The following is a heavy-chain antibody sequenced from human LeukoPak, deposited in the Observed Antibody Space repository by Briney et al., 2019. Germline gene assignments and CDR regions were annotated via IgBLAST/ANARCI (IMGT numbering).Heavy chain of an antibody. V-gene: IGHV4-30-4*02. Sequence: SETLSLTCTVSGGSISSGGYYWSWIRQPPGKGLEWIGYIHYSGNTYYNPSLKSRVTISVDTSKNQFSLKLSSVTAADTAVYYCAREVGYCSGGSCYRGFDYWGQGTLVTVSS. J-gene: IGHJ4*02. D-gene: IGHD2-15*01. CDR3: AREVGYCSGGSCYRGFDY. CDR1: GGSISSGGYY. CDR2: IHYSGNT.